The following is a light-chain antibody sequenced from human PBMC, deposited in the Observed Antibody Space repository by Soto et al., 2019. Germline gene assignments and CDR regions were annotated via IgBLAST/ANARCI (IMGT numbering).Light chain of an antibody. CDR3: QQGHNWPLT. Sequence: EIVMTQSPAXLSVSPGERATLSCRASQSISTELAWYQQKPGQPPRLLIYSASTRATGVPARFTGSGSGSEFTLTISGLQSEDFAVYYCQQGHNWPLTFGQGTRLEI. J-gene: IGKJ2*01. CDR2: SAS. CDR1: QSISTE. V-gene: IGKV3-15*01.